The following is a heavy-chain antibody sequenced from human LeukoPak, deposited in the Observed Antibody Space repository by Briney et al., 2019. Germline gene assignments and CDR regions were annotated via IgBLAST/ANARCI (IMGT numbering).Heavy chain of an antibody. V-gene: IGHV3-23*01. CDR2: IFPSGGEI. CDR1: GFTFSTFA. CDR3: ARKYYDSHEEADDAFDI. D-gene: IGHD3-22*01. J-gene: IGHJ3*02. Sequence: GGSLRLSCAASGFTFSTFAMIWVRQPPGKGLEWVSSIFPSGGEIHYADSVRGRFTISRDNSKSTLSLQMNSLRAEDTAVYYCARKYYDSHEEADDAFDIWGQGTMVTVSS.